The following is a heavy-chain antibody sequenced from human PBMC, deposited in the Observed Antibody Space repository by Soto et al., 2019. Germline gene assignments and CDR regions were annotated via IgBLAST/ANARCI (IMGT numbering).Heavy chain of an antibody. CDR2: IYYSGST. CDR3: ARAAADCGGDCYPPTYYFDY. J-gene: IGHJ4*02. Sequence: QVQLQESGPGLVKPSQTLSLTCTVSGGSISSGDYYWSWIRQPPGKGLEWIGYIYYSGSTYYNPSLKSRVTISVDTSKNQFSLKLSSVTAAETAVYYCARAAADCGGDCYPPTYYFDYWGQGTLVTVSS. CDR1: GGSISSGDYY. V-gene: IGHV4-30-4*01. D-gene: IGHD2-21*02.